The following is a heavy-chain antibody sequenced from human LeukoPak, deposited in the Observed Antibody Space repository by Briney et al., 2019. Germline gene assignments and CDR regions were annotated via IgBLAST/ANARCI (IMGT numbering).Heavy chain of an antibody. CDR3: AKGHYDSSDYNYFTY. D-gene: IGHD3-22*01. J-gene: IGHJ4*02. V-gene: IGHV3-23*01. CDR2: ISNSGGST. Sequence: GGSLRLSCAASGLTFSSYAMSWVRQAPGKGVERVSVISNSGGSTHYADSVKGRFTISRDNSKNTLYLQMNSLRAEDTAVYYCAKGHYDSSDYNYFTYWGQGTLVSVSS. CDR1: GLTFSSYA.